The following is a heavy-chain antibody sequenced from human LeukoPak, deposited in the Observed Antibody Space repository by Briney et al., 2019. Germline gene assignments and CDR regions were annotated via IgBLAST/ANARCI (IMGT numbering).Heavy chain of an antibody. CDR1: AFSFSGYY. D-gene: IGHD2-15*01. V-gene: IGHV4-34*01. CDR3: ARGRRVVVVAAGKWFDP. J-gene: IGHJ5*02. Sequence: SENLSLTCAVYAFSFSGYYWGWIRQPPGKGLEWMGEINHGGRTNYHTSLRSRATTSVDTSKHQYSLKLSSVTAADTAVYYCARGRRVVVVAAGKWFDPWGQGTLVTVSS. CDR2: INHGGRT.